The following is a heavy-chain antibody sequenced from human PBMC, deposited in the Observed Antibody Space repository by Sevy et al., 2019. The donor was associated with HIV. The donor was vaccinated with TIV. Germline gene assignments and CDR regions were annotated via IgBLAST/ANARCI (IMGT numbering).Heavy chain of an antibody. Sequence: SETLSLTCAVSGYSINSGYYWGWIRQPPGKGLERIGSLYHDGSTSFKPSLKSRVTISVDTSKNQFSLKLTSVTAADTAVYYCARGGYYDTSGYYSHYFDYWGQGTLVTVSS. V-gene: IGHV4-38-2*01. D-gene: IGHD3-22*01. J-gene: IGHJ4*02. CDR1: GYSINSGYY. CDR2: LYHDGST. CDR3: ARGGYYDTSGYYSHYFDY.